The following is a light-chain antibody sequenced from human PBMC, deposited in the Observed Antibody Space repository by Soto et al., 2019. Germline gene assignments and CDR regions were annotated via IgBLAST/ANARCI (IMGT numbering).Light chain of an antibody. CDR2: GAS. J-gene: IGKJ1*01. CDR3: QQYNNWPRT. CDR1: QGVSSN. Sequence: IVMMQSPATLSVSPGARATLSCRASQGVSSNLAWYQQKPGQAPRLLIYGASTRATGIPSRFSGSGSGTEFTLTISSLQSEDFAVYYCQQYNNWPRTFGQGTKVDIK. V-gene: IGKV3D-15*01.